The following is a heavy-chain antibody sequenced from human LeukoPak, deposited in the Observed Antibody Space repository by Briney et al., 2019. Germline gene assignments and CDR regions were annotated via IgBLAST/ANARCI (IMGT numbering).Heavy chain of an antibody. CDR1: GFTFSNYW. CDR3: ARDSRGILWFGET. CDR2: IKQDGSDK. D-gene: IGHD3-10*01. J-gene: IGHJ5*02. Sequence: GGSLRLSCAASGFTFSNYWMSWVRQAPGKGLEWGANIKQDGSDKYYVDSVKGRFTISRDNAKNSLYLQMNSLRAEDTAVYYCARDSRGILWFGETWGQGTLVTVSS. V-gene: IGHV3-7*01.